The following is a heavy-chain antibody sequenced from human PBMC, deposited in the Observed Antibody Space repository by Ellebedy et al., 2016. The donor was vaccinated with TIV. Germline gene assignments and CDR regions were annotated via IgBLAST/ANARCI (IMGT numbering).Heavy chain of an antibody. D-gene: IGHD3-22*01. CDR3: TRVKYYYDRLRVFYFES. J-gene: IGHJ4*02. V-gene: IGHV3-53*01. CDR2: IYSNDNT. Sequence: GESLKISCAASGFTVGNSYLSWVRQTPGKGLEWVSLIYSNDNTYYGDAVRGRFTISRDTSSNTLYIQMNSLRAEDTAVYYCTRVKYYYDRLRVFYFESWGQGTLVTVSS. CDR1: GFTVGNSY.